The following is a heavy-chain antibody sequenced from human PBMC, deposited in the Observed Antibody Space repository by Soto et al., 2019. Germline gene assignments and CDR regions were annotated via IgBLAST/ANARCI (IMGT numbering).Heavy chain of an antibody. CDR3: ARTIVVVPAAMFFVGIWFDP. CDR1: GFTFSDYY. CDR2: ISSSGSTI. D-gene: IGHD2-2*01. J-gene: IGHJ5*02. Sequence: PGGSLRLSCAASGFTFSDYYMSWIRQAPGKGLEWVSYISSSGSTIYYADSVKGRFTISRDNAKNSLYLQMNSLRAEDTAVYYCARTIVVVPAAMFFVGIWFDPWAREPWSPSPQ. V-gene: IGHV3-11*01.